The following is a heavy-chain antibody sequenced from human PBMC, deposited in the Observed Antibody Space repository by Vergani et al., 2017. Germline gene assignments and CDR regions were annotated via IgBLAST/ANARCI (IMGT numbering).Heavy chain of an antibody. CDR1: GGSIRSTFYY. J-gene: IGHJ6*03. CDR2: IYYSEST. Sequence: QLQLQESDPGLVKPSETLSLTCTVSGGSIRSTFYYWGWIRPPPGKGLEWIGTIYYSESTYYNPSLKSRVTISVDTSKNQFSLKLNSVTAADTAVYYCARHKEQLVPGNYYYYYYMDVWGKGTTVTVSS. V-gene: IGHV4-39*01. D-gene: IGHD6-13*01. CDR3: ARHKEQLVPGNYYYYYYMDV.